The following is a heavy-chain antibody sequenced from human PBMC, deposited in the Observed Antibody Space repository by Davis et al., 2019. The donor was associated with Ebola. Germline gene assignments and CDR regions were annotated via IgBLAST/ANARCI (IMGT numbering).Heavy chain of an antibody. CDR1: GYTFTSYG. D-gene: IGHD7-27*01. J-gene: IGHJ6*02. CDR3: AGAETPLGLYGMDV. CDR2: ISAYNGNT. V-gene: IGHV1-18*01. Sequence: AASVKVSCKASGYTFTSYGISWVRQAPGQGLEWMGWISAYNGNTNYAQKFQGRVTITADKSTSTAYMELSSLRSEDTAVYYCAGAETPLGLYGMDVWGQGTTVTVSS.